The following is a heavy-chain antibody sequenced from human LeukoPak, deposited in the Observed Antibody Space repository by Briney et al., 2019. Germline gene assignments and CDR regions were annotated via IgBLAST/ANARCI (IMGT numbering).Heavy chain of an antibody. Sequence: ASVKVSCKXSGYTFTSYGISWVRQAPGQGLERMGWIIAYNGNTNYAQKLQGRVTMTTDTSTSTAYMELRSLRSDDTAVYYCARAWSQLWFGESPFDYWGQGTLVTVSS. J-gene: IGHJ4*02. CDR2: IIAYNGNT. V-gene: IGHV1-18*01. D-gene: IGHD3-10*01. CDR1: GYTFTSYG. CDR3: ARAWSQLWFGESPFDY.